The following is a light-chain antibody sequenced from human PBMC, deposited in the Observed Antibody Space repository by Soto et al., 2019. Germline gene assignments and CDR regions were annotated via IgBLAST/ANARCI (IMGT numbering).Light chain of an antibody. CDR3: QCYNYYST. V-gene: IGKV1-5*01. CDR1: QSISNW. CDR2: DAS. Sequence: DIQMTQSPSTLSASVGDRVTITCRASQSISNWLAWYQQEPGKAPKLLIYDASSLESGVPSRFSGSGSGTEFTLTITSLQPDDFATYYCQCYNYYSTSGGGTKVEIK. J-gene: IGKJ4*01.